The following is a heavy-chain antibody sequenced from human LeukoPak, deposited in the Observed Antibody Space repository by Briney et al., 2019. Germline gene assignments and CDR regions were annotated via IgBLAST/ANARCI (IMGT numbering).Heavy chain of an antibody. V-gene: IGHV1-69*13. D-gene: IGHD3-10*01. CDR2: IIPIVGTA. J-gene: IGHJ5*02. Sequence: ASVKVSCKASGGTVSSYAISWVRQAPGQGLEWMGGIIPIVGTANYAQKFQGRVTITADESTSTAYMELSSLRSEDTAVYYCARARITMVRGVTWSWFDPWGQGTLVTVSS. CDR1: GGTVSSYA. CDR3: ARARITMVRGVTWSWFDP.